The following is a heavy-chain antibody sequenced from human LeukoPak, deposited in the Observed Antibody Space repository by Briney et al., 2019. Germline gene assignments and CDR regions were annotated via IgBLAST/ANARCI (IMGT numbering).Heavy chain of an antibody. J-gene: IGHJ4*02. Sequence: SVKESCKSCGGTYRNYAISWLRQPPGQELEWMGRIIPIFGTANYAQKFQGRVTITADKSTSTAYMELSSLRSEDTAVYYCARAGKVVVAAADWGQGTLVTVSS. CDR2: IIPIFGTA. CDR3: ARAGKVVVAAAD. V-gene: IGHV1-69*06. D-gene: IGHD2-15*01. CDR1: GGTYRNYA.